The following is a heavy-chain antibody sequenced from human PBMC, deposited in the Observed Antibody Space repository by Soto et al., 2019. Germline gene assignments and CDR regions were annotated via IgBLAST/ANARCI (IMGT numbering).Heavy chain of an antibody. CDR1: GGSISSYY. V-gene: IGHV4-59*12. CDR3: ARDRVDIVATIPLGYFDY. D-gene: IGHD5-12*01. Sequence: PSETLSLTCTVSGGSISSYYWSWIRQPPGKGLEWIGYIYYSGSTNYNPSLKSRVTISVDTSKNQFSLKLSSVTAADTAVYYCARDRVDIVATIPLGYFDYWGQGTLVTVSS. J-gene: IGHJ4*02. CDR2: IYYSGST.